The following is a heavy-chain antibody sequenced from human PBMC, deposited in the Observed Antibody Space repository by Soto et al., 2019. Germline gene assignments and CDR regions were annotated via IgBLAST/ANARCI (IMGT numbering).Heavy chain of an antibody. CDR3: AKGVGYCSGGSCYPTYYYYYGMDV. J-gene: IGHJ6*02. Sequence: EVQLLESGGGLVQPGGSLRLSCAASGFTFSSYAMSWVRQAPGKGLEWVSAISGSGGSTYYADSVKGRFTISRDNSKNTLYRQMNSLRAEATAVYYCAKGVGYCSGGSCYPTYYYYYGMDVWGHGTTVTVSS. D-gene: IGHD2-15*01. CDR2: ISGSGGST. CDR1: GFTFSSYA. V-gene: IGHV3-23*01.